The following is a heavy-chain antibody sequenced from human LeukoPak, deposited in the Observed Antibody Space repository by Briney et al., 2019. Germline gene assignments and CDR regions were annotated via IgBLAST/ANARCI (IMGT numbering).Heavy chain of an antibody. CDR1: GFTFSSYG. Sequence: PGGSLRLSCAASGFTFSSYGMHWVRQAPGKGLEWVSVISYDGGNKYYADSVKGRFTISRDNSKNTLYLQMNSLGAEDTAVYFCAKAELILNYYRYFGMDVWGQGTTVTVSS. CDR2: ISYDGGNK. D-gene: IGHD1-26*01. J-gene: IGHJ6*02. CDR3: AKAELILNYYRYFGMDV. V-gene: IGHV3-30*18.